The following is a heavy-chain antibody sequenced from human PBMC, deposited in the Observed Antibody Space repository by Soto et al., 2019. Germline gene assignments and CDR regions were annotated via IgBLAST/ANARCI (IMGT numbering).Heavy chain of an antibody. CDR3: ARSPLGYDYVRQTWREVGDSFDI. J-gene: IGHJ3*02. CDR1: GASLGGFH. V-gene: IGHV4-34*12. CDR2: LIHGGST. Sequence: ASETLSLTCAIYGASLGGFHWTWLRQAPGKGLEWIGELIHGGSTNYNPSLKSRASFSLDTSKNQFSLHLMSVTAADTAVYYCARSPLGYDYVRQTWREVGDSFDIWGRGTMVTVSS. D-gene: IGHD3-16*01.